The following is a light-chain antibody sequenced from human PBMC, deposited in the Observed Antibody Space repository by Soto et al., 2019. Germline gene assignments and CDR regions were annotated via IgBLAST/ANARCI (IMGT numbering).Light chain of an antibody. CDR3: QQYYTYPT. Sequence: AIRMTQSPSSFSASTGDRVTITCRASQGISSYLAWYQQKPGRAPNLLIYDASTLQSGVPSRFSGSGSGTDFTLTISRPQSEDFATYFCQQYYTYPTFGQGTKVEVK. V-gene: IGKV1-8*01. J-gene: IGKJ1*01. CDR2: DAS. CDR1: QGISSY.